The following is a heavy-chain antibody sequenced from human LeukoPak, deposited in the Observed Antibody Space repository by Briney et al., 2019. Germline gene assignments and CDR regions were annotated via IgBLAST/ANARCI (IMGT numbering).Heavy chain of an antibody. Sequence: SETLSLTCTVSGGSISCYYWSWIRQPPGKGLEWIGYIYTSGSTNYNPSLKSRVTISVDTSKNQFSLKLSSVTAADTAVYYCARHDSPMAGYYFDYWGQGTLVTVSS. CDR3: ARHDSPMAGYYFDY. J-gene: IGHJ4*02. CDR2: IYTSGST. CDR1: GGSISCYY. D-gene: IGHD3-16*01. V-gene: IGHV4-4*09.